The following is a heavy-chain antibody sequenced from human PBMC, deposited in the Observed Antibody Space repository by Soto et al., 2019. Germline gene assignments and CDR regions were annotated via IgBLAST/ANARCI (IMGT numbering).Heavy chain of an antibody. V-gene: IGHV3-33*01. D-gene: IGHD4-17*01. CDR2: IYYDGNNK. J-gene: IGHJ4*02. CDR1: GFTFSAYG. Sequence: QVQLVESGGGVVQPGRSLRLSCAASGFTFSAYGMHWVRQAPGKGLEWLAMIYYDGNNKYYADSVEGRFTISRDNSKNTLYLQMSSLRAEDTAVYYCARVGGTVTSEYWGQGTLVTVSS. CDR3: ARVGGTVTSEY.